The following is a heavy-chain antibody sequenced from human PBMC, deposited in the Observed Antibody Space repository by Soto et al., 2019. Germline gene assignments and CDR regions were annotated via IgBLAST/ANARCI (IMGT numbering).Heavy chain of an antibody. Sequence: EVQLLESGGGLVQPGGSLRLSCAASGFTFSSYAMSWVRQAPGKGLEWVSAISGSGGSTYYADSVKGRFTISRDNSKNTLYLQMNSLGAEDTAVYYCATYYGDYAGYFQHWGQGTLVTVSS. CDR2: ISGSGGST. V-gene: IGHV3-23*01. CDR3: ATYYGDYAGYFQH. CDR1: GFTFSSYA. D-gene: IGHD4-17*01. J-gene: IGHJ1*01.